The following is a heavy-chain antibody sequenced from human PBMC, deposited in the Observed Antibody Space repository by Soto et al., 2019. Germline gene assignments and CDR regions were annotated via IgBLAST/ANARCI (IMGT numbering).Heavy chain of an antibody. V-gene: IGHV1-18*04. D-gene: IGHD3-3*01. Sequence: GGPVKVSCKASGYTFTSYGISWVRQAPGQGLEWMGWISAYNGNTNYAQKLQGRVTMTTDTSTSTAYMELRSLRSDDTAVYYCARVIITIFGVVVPPGYWGQGTLVTVSS. CDR1: GYTFTSYG. J-gene: IGHJ4*02. CDR2: ISAYNGNT. CDR3: ARVIITIFGVVVPPGY.